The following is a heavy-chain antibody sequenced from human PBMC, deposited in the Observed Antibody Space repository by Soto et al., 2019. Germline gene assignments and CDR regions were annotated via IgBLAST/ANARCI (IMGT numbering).Heavy chain of an antibody. CDR2: ISSSSSTI. V-gene: IGHV3-48*01. CDR3: ARPGAYGDYFPLPSETYYYYYGMDV. J-gene: IGHJ6*02. D-gene: IGHD4-17*01. Sequence: PGGSLRLSCAASGFTFSSYSMNWVRQAPGKGLEWVSYISSSSSTIYYADSVKGRFTISRDNAKNSLYLQMNSLRAEDTAVYYCARPGAYGDYFPLPSETYYYYYGMDVWGQGTTVTVSS. CDR1: GFTFSSYS.